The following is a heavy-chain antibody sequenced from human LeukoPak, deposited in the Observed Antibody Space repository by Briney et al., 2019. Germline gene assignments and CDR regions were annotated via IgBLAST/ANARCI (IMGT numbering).Heavy chain of an antibody. V-gene: IGHV1-24*01. CDR1: GYTLTELS. Sequence: ASVKLTCNVSGYTLTELSMHWGRQAPGQGLGWMGGFDPEDGEAIYAQKFQGRVTMTEDTSTDTAYMELSSLRSEDTAVYYCATGGFANYDILTGYPPPQNWFDPWGQGTLVTVSS. CDR3: ATGGFANYDILTGYPPPQNWFDP. CDR2: FDPEDGEA. J-gene: IGHJ5*02. D-gene: IGHD3-9*01.